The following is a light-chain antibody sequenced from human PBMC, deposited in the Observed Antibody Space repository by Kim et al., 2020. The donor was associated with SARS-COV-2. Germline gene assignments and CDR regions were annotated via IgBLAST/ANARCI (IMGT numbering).Light chain of an antibody. J-gene: IGKJ1*01. Sequence: STLSASVGDRVTITCRASQSINCWLAWYQQKSGKAPKLLIYQASTLERGVPPRFSGSGSGTEFTLTISSLQPDDFATYYCQCARAFGQGTKVDIK. CDR3: QCARA. CDR2: QAS. CDR1: QSINCW. V-gene: IGKV1-5*03.